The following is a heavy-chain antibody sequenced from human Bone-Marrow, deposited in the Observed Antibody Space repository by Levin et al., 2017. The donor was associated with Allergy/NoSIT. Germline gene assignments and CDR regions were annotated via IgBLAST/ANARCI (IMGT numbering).Heavy chain of an antibody. V-gene: IGHV1-69*01. J-gene: IGHJ6*03. CDR3: ARVMSIAARYYYMDV. CDR2: IIPIFGTA. D-gene: IGHD6-6*01. Sequence: KISCKASGGTFSSYAISWVRQAPGQGLEWMGGIIPIFGTANYAQKFQGRVTITADESTSTAYMELSSLRSEDTAVYYCARVMSIAARYYYMDVWGKGTTVTVSS. CDR1: GGTFSSYA.